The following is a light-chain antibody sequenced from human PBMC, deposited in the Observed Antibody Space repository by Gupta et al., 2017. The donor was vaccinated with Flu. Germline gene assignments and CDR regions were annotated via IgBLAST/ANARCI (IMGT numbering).Light chain of an antibody. CDR1: QDIYNY. CDR2: AAS. CDR3: QKENNAPWT. J-gene: IGKJ1*01. V-gene: IGKV1-27*01. Sequence: PSSLSASVGDRVTITCRTSQDIYNYLAWYQQKPGRVPELLIYAASTLHSGVPSRFGGGGSGTNFTLTISGLRPEDYATYYCQKENNAPWTFGQGTKVEVK.